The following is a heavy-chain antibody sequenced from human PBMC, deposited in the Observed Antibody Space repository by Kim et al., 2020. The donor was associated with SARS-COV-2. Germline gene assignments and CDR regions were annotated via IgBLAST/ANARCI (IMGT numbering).Heavy chain of an antibody. V-gene: IGHV4-39*01. CDR2: IHYGGTT. D-gene: IGHD7-27*01. CDR1: GDSITSGSYY. Sequence: SETLSLTCTVSGDSITSGSYYWGWIRQPPGKGLEWIGSIHYGGTTYYNPSLKSRVTISVDTSVNQFSLTLRSLTAADTALYYCARFPSTLGYRWYFDLWG. J-gene: IGHJ2*01. CDR3: ARFPSTLGYRWYFDL.